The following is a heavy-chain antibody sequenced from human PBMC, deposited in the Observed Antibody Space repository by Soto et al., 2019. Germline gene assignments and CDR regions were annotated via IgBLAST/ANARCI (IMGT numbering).Heavy chain of an antibody. CDR1: GGSISSGDYY. CDR3: ARVWGVTYFDY. Sequence: TSETLSLTCTVSGGSISSGDYYWSWIRQPPGKGLEWIGYIYYSGSTYYNPSLKSRVNISVDTSKNQFSLKLSSVTAADTAVYYCARVWGVTYFDYWGQGTLVTVSS. D-gene: IGHD3-10*01. CDR2: IYYSGST. V-gene: IGHV4-30-4*01. J-gene: IGHJ4*02.